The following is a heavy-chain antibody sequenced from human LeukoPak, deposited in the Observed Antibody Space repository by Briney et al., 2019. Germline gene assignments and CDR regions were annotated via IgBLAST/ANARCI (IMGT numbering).Heavy chain of an antibody. D-gene: IGHD1-26*01. CDR2: MHHSGST. CDR3: ARGGGSYDY. Sequence: SETLSLACTVSGGPIRSYYWSWIRQPPGKGLEWIGYMHHSGSTNYNPSLKSRVTISVDTSKNQFSLKLSSVTAADTAVYYCARGGGSYDYWGQGTLVTVSS. V-gene: IGHV4-59*01. CDR1: GGPIRSYY. J-gene: IGHJ4*02.